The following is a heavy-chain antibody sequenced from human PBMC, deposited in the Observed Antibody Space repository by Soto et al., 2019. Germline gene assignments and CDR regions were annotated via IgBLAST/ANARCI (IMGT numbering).Heavy chain of an antibody. CDR2: ISSSGGTK. Sequence: VQLVESGGGLVKPGGSLRLSCAASGFSFSDYYMTWIRQAPGKGLEWVSYISSSGGTKYHADSVKGRFTISRDNAKNSLYLQMNSLRAEDTAVYYCARGYSSSWTYNWFDPWGQGTLVTVS. CDR1: GFSFSDYY. V-gene: IGHV3-11*01. D-gene: IGHD6-13*01. J-gene: IGHJ5*02. CDR3: ARGYSSSWTYNWFDP.